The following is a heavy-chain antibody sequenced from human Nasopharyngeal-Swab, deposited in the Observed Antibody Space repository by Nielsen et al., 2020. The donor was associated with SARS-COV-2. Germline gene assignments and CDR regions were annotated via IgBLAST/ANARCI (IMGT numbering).Heavy chain of an antibody. CDR1: GFTFSSYS. Sequence: GGSLRLSCAASGFTFSSYSMNWVRQAPGKGLEWVSFISSSGSHKYYADSMKGRFTISRDNAKSSLYLQLSSLRAEDTAVYYCARVEEYYYGSGSPSDNWGQGTLVTVSS. J-gene: IGHJ4*02. V-gene: IGHV3-21*01. CDR2: ISSSGSHK. CDR3: ARVEEYYYGSGSPSDN. D-gene: IGHD3-10*01.